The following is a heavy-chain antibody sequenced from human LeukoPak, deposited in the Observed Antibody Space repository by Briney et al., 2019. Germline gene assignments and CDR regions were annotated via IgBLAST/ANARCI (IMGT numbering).Heavy chain of an antibody. J-gene: IGHJ4*02. D-gene: IGHD6-19*01. Sequence: GGSLRLSCAASGFTFSSYSMNWVRQAPGKGLEWVSSISSSSSYIYYADSVKGRFTISRDNAKNSLYLQMNSLRAEDTAVYYCALEGLIAVAGFDYWGQGTLVTVSS. CDR2: ISSSSSYI. CDR3: ALEGLIAVAGFDY. V-gene: IGHV3-21*01. CDR1: GFTFSSYS.